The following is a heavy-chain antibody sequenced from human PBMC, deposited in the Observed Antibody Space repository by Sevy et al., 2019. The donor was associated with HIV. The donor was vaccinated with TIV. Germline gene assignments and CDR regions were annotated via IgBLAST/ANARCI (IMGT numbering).Heavy chain of an antibody. J-gene: IGHJ5*01. CDR3: AGDLPIVLVPAAMGTSWGSLDS. Sequence: GDSRKISCKASGYTFTSYGISWVRQAPGQGLEWMGWISAYNGNTNYAQKLQGRVTMTTDTSTSTAYMELRGLRSDDTAVDYCAGDLPIVLVPAAMGTSWGSLDSWGQGTLVTVSS. CDR2: ISAYNGNT. V-gene: IGHV1-18*01. CDR1: GYTFTSYG. D-gene: IGHD2-2*01.